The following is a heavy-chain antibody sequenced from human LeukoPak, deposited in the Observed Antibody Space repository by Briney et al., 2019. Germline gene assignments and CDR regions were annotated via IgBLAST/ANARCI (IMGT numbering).Heavy chain of an antibody. D-gene: IGHD3-22*01. CDR1: GGSISSYY. CDR2: IYDSGST. J-gene: IGHJ3*02. Sequence: SETLSLTCTVSGGSISSYYWSWIRQPPGKGLEWIGYIYDSGSTNYNPSLKGRVTISVDTSKNQFSLKLSSVTAADTAVYYCACLTTADAFDIWGQGTMVTVSS. V-gene: IGHV4-59*01. CDR3: ACLTTADAFDI.